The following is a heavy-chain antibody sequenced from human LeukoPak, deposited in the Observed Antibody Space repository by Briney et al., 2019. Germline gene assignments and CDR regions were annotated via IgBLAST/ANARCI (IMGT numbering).Heavy chain of an antibody. V-gene: IGHV3-21*01. CDR2: ISSSSRYI. CDR1: GFTFSDSY. J-gene: IGHJ6*03. Sequence: PGGSLRLSCAASGFTFSDSYMNWVRQAAGKGLEGVSSISSSSRYIYYADSVKGRFTISRDNAKNSLYLQMNSLRAEDTAVYYCARGADEYSSSSINWVYYYYYMDVWGKGTTVTVSS. CDR3: ARGADEYSSSSINWVYYYYYMDV. D-gene: IGHD6-6*01.